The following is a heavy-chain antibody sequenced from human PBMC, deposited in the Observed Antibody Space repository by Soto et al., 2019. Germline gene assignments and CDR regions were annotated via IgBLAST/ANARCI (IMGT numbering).Heavy chain of an antibody. CDR1: GYTFISHG. V-gene: IGHV1-18*04. CDR3: XXXXXXXVVVPDYGMDV. D-gene: IGHD2-15*01. CDR2: ISGKNGNT. Sequence: QVQLVQSGVEVKKPGASVKVSCKASGYTFISHGISWVRQAPGQGLEWMGWISGKNGNTNYAQKLQGRVTLTTDTSTSTAYMELRSLRSDDTAVYXXXXXXXXXVVVPDYGMDVWGQGT. J-gene: IGHJ6*02.